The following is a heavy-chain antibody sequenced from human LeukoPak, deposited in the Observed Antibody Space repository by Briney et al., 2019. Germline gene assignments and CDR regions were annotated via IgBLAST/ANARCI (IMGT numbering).Heavy chain of an antibody. Sequence: PSQTLSLTCTVSGGSISSGDYYWSWIRQPPGKGLEWIGYIYYSGSTYYNPSLKSRVTISVDTSKNQFSLKLSSVTAADTAVYYCARAEVVVPAAAHFDYWGQGTLVTIYS. J-gene: IGHJ4*02. D-gene: IGHD2-2*01. CDR3: ARAEVVVPAAAHFDY. CDR2: IYYSGST. CDR1: GGSISSGDYY. V-gene: IGHV4-30-4*08.